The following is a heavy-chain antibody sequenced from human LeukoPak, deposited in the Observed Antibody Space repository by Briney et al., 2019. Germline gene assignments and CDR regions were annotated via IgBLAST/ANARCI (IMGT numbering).Heavy chain of an antibody. CDR1: GFTFSDYS. Sequence: GESLRLSCAASGFTFSDYSMNWVRQAPGKGLEWVSYIDGSGDTVYYADSVKGRFTISRDNAKNSLDLQMNSLRDEDTAVYYCSRRFDCWGQGTLVTVSS. CDR2: IDGSGDTV. J-gene: IGHJ4*02. V-gene: IGHV3-48*02. CDR3: SRRFDC.